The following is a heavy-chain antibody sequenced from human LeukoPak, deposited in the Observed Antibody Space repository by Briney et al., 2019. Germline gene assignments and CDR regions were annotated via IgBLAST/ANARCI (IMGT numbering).Heavy chain of an antibody. CDR3: AKDKSLESSGVKDY. J-gene: IGHJ4*02. CDR2: IYHSGST. Sequence: SETLSLTCTVSGGSISSYYWSWIRQPPGKGLEWIGYIYHSGSTYYSPSLKSRVTISVDRSKNQFSLKLSSVTAEDTAVYYCAKDKSLESSGVKDYWGQGTLVTVSS. V-gene: IGHV4-59*12. CDR1: GGSISSYY. D-gene: IGHD3-3*01.